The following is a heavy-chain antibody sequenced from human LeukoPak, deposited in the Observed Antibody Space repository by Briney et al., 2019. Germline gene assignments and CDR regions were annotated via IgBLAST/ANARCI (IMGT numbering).Heavy chain of an antibody. CDR3: ARVQKASGATTPLFRY. V-gene: IGHV3-21*01. CDR1: GFTFSSYS. J-gene: IGHJ4*02. CDR2: ISSSSSYI. D-gene: IGHD1-26*01. Sequence: PGGSLRLSCAASGFTFSSYSMNWVRQAPGKGLEWVSSISSSSSYIYYADSVKGRFTISGDNAKNSLYLQMNSLRAEDTAVYYCARVQKASGATTPLFRYWGQGTLVTVSS.